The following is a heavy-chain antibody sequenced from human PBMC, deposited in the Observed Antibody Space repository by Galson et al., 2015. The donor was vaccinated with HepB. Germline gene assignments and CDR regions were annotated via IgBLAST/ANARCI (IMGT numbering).Heavy chain of an antibody. V-gene: IGHV3-33*01. CDR1: GFTFSSYG. D-gene: IGHD2-2*01. CDR3: ARSHVVVKDSNAFDI. CDR2: IWSDGTNK. Sequence: SLRLSCAASGFTFSSYGMHWVRQAPGKGLEWVAVIWSDGTNKNYADSVKGRFTISRDNSKNTLYLQMNSLRAEDTSVYYCARSHVVVKDSNAFDIWGQGTVVAVSS. J-gene: IGHJ3*02.